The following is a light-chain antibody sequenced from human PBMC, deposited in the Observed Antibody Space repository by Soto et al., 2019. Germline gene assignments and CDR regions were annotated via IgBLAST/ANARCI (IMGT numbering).Light chain of an antibody. V-gene: IGKV1-33*01. CDR3: QQYDNLPLT. CDR2: DAS. Sequence: DIQMTQSPSSLSASVGDRVTITCQASQDISNSLNWYEQKPGKAPKLLIYDASTLETGVPSRFSGSGSGTDFTFTISSLQPEDIATYFCQQYDNLPLTFGGGTKVEIK. J-gene: IGKJ4*01. CDR1: QDISNS.